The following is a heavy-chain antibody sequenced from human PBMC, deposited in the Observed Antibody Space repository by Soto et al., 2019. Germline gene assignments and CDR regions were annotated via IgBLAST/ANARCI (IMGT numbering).Heavy chain of an antibody. V-gene: IGHV4-39*01. Sequence: QLQLQESGPGLVKPSETLSLSCTVSGDSISSSSYYWGWIRQPPGKGLEWIGNVFYSGTTYYNPSLKSRVTISVDTSKNQFFLRVSSVTAADTAMYYCARVAGYSYDHWGQGSLVTVSS. CDR1: GDSISSSSYY. J-gene: IGHJ4*02. D-gene: IGHD5-18*01. CDR2: VFYSGTT. CDR3: ARVAGYSYDH.